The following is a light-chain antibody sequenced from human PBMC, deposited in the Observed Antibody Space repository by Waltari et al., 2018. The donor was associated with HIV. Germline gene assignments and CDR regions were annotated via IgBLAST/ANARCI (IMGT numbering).Light chain of an antibody. J-gene: IGLJ2*01. CDR3: SSYTSSSPHVV. CDR1: RSAVGGYNY. Sequence: SALTQPASVSGSPGQSITIPCTGTRSAVGGYNYVPWYQQHPGKAPKLMIYDVSNRPSGVSNRFSGSKSGNTASLTISGLQAEDEADYYCSSYTSSSPHVVFGGGTKLTVL. CDR2: DVS. V-gene: IGLV2-14*03.